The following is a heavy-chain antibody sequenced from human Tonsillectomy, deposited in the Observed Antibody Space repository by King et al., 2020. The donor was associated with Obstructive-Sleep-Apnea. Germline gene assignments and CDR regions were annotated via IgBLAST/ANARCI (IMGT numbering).Heavy chain of an antibody. CDR3: ARYGSGSYYNPPFDY. D-gene: IGHD3-10*01. V-gene: IGHV3-74*01. CDR1: GFTFSSYW. Sequence: VQLVESGGGLVQPGGSLRLSCAASGFTFSSYWMHWVRQAPGKGLVWVSRIHTDGSTTTYADSVKGRFTISRDNARNTLYLQINRLRAEDTAVYYCARYGSGSYYNPPFDYWGQGTLVTVSS. CDR2: IHTDGSTT. J-gene: IGHJ4*02.